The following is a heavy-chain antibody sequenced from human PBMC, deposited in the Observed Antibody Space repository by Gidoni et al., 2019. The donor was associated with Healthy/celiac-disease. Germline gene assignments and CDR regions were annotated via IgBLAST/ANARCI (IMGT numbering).Heavy chain of an antibody. D-gene: IGHD6-13*01. CDR2: INPSGGST. V-gene: IGHV1-46*01. Sequence: QVQLVQSGAEVKKPGASVKVSCKASGYTFTSYYMHWVRQAPGQGLEWIGIINPSGGSTSYAQKFQGRVTMTRDTSTSTVYMELSSLRSEDTAVYYCARDGPYSSSWTSHLPDYWGQGTLVTVSS. CDR1: GYTFTSYY. J-gene: IGHJ4*02. CDR3: ARDGPYSSSWTSHLPDY.